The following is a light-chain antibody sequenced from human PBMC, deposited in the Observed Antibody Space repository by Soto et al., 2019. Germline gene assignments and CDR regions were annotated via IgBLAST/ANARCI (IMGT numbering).Light chain of an antibody. CDR2: KAS. V-gene: IGKV1-5*03. CDR1: QSISSW. Sequence: DIQMTQSPSTLSASVGDRVTITCRASQSISSWLAWYQQKPGKAPYLLIYKASSLQSGVPSRFSGSGSGTEFTLTISRLHPDDFATYYCQQYDSYPMYTFGQGTKLEIK. J-gene: IGKJ2*01. CDR3: QQYDSYPMYT.